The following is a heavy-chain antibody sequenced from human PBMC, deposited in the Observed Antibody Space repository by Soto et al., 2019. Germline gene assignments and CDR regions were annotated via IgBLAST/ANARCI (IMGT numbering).Heavy chain of an antibody. V-gene: IGHV4-4*02. CDR2: IFHDGTA. Sequence: KTSETLSLTCAVSGVSISSGNWRTWVRQSPQRGLEYIGEIFHDGTANYYPSFERRVAISVDTSKNQSSLKLTSVTAADTAIYFCARLVYDTRLNYMYFDFWGQGTLVTVSS. D-gene: IGHD3-22*01. CDR1: GVSISSGNW. J-gene: IGHJ4*02. CDR3: ARLVYDTRLNYMYFDF.